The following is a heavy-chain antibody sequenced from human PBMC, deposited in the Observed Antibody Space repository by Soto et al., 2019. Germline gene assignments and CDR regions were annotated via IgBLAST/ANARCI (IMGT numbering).Heavy chain of an antibody. CDR2: ISVSGGST. D-gene: IGHD3-10*01. CDR3: AKDRFYGSGIYPRQNWFDP. CDR1: GFTFSSYD. Sequence: GGSLRLSCAASGFTFSSYDISWVRQAPGKGLEWVSAISVSGGSTYYADSVKGRFTISRDNSKNTLYLQMNSLRAEDTAVYYCAKDRFYGSGIYPRQNWFDPWGQGTLVTVSS. V-gene: IGHV3-23*01. J-gene: IGHJ5*02.